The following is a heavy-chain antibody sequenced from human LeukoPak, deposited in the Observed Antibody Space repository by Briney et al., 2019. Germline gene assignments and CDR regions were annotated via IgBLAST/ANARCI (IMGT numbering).Heavy chain of an antibody. Sequence: GGSLRLSCAASGFTFSDFGMNWVRQAPGKWLEWVAFIKGDETEKHYVDSLKGRFTISRDNAENSLSLQMNSLTVEDTAVYFCARGRFFYGWGIDVWGQGTTVIVSS. CDR1: GFTFSDFG. V-gene: IGHV3-7*01. CDR2: IKGDETEK. D-gene: IGHD2/OR15-2a*01. CDR3: ARGRFFYGWGIDV. J-gene: IGHJ6*02.